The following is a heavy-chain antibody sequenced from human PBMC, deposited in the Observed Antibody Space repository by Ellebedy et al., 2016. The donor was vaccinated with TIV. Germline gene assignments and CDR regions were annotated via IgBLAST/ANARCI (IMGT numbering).Heavy chain of an antibody. CDR2: IYGGGTI. J-gene: IGHJ6*02. D-gene: IGHD2-2*01. Sequence: PGGSLRLSCAASGFTVGNNFMSWVRQAPGKGLEWVSVIYGGGTIRYADSVKGRFTISRDNSKNTVDLQMNSLRAEDTAVYYCARPTVPATICGACGMDVWGQGTTVIVSS. CDR3: ARPTVPATICGACGMDV. CDR1: GFTVGNNF. V-gene: IGHV3-53*01.